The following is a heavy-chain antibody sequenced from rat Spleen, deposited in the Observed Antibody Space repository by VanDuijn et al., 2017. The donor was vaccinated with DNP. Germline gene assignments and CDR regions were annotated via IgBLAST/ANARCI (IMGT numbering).Heavy chain of an antibody. CDR2: VWIGGGT. J-gene: IGHJ4*01. CDR3: ARSLATVVPTGAMDV. Sequence: VQLRESGPGLVQPSQILSLTCTVSGFSLSNFGINWVRQPPGKGLEWMGVVWIGGGTHYSSIFKSRLSINRDTSKSQVFLKMNSLQTEDSAMYFCARSLATVVPTGAMDVWGQGTSVTVSS. CDR1: GFSLSNFG. V-gene: IGHV2S63*01. D-gene: IGHD1-3*01.